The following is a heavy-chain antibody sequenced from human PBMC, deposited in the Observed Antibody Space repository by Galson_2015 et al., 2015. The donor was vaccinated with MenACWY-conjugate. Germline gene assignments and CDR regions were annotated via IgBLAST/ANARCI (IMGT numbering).Heavy chain of an antibody. CDR2: TYSRSEWYN. Sequence: CAISGDSVSSHSAAWNWIRQSPSRGLEWLGRTYSRSEWYNDYAVSVKSRITINPDTSKNQFSLHLNSVTPDDTAVYYCARVRGGSHNWVDPWGQGTLVTVSS. D-gene: IGHD2-15*01. CDR1: GDSVSSHSAA. CDR3: ARVRGGSHNWVDP. J-gene: IGHJ5*02. V-gene: IGHV6-1*01.